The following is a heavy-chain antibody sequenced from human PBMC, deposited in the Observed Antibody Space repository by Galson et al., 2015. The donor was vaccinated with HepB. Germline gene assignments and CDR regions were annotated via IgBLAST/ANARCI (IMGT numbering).Heavy chain of an antibody. D-gene: IGHD3-10*01. J-gene: IGHJ4*02. Sequence: SVKVSCKASGYTFTSYAMHWVRQAPGQRLEWMGWNNAGNGNTKYSQKFQGRVTITRDTSASTAYMELSSLRSEDTAVYYCASSGITMVRGVIILPVDYWGQGTLVTVSS. CDR1: GYTFTSYA. CDR2: NNAGNGNT. CDR3: ASSGITMVRGVIILPVDY. V-gene: IGHV1-3*01.